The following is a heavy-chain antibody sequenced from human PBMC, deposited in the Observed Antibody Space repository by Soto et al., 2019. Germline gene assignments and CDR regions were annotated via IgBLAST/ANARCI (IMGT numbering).Heavy chain of an antibody. Sequence: SVKVSCKASGFTFTSSAVQWVRQARVQRLEWIGWIVVGSGNTNYAQKFQERVTITRDMSTSTAYMELSSLRSEDTAVYYCAAGGASDYYDSSGYSPLWGQGTLVTVSS. CDR2: IVVGSGNT. J-gene: IGHJ4*02. CDR1: GFTFTSSA. D-gene: IGHD3-22*01. CDR3: AAGGASDYYDSSGYSPL. V-gene: IGHV1-58*01.